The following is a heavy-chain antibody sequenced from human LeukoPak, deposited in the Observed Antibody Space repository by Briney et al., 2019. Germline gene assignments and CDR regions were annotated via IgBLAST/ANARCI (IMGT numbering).Heavy chain of an antibody. J-gene: IGHJ4*02. CDR2: INTNTGNP. V-gene: IGHV7-4-1*02. D-gene: IGHD6-13*01. CDR1: GYTFNNYA. CDR3: AARGSRSEFDY. Sequence: ASVKVSCKASGYTFNNYAMNWVRQAPGQGPEWMGWINTNTGNPTYAQGFTGRFVLSLDTSVSTAYLQISSLKAEDTAVYYCAARGSRSEFDYWGQGTLVTVSS.